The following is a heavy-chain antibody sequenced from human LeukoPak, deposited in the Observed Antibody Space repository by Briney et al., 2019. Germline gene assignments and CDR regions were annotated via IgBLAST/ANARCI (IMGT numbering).Heavy chain of an antibody. J-gene: IGHJ4*02. D-gene: IGHD5-24*01. V-gene: IGHV1-2*02. Sequence: ASVKVSCKASGYTFSDYYMHWGRQAPGQGPEWIGWINPNSGGTNYAQKFQGRVTMTRDTSINTAYGEVGRLRSDDTAVYYCARDPSSRGNFDHWGQGTLVTVSS. CDR1: GYTFSDYY. CDR3: ARDPSSRGNFDH. CDR2: INPNSGGT.